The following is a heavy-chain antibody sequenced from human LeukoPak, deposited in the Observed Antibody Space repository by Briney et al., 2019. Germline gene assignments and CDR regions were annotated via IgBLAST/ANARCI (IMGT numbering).Heavy chain of an antibody. CDR3: ARGLETTVTMFAEYFQH. D-gene: IGHD4-17*01. CDR2: IIPIFGTA. CDR1: GGTFSSYA. Sequence: SVKVSCKASGGTFSSYAISWVRQALGQGLEWMGGIIPIFGTANYAQKFQGRVTITTDESTSTAYMELSSLRSEDTAVYYCARGLETTVTMFAEYFQHWGQGTLVTVSS. V-gene: IGHV1-69*05. J-gene: IGHJ1*01.